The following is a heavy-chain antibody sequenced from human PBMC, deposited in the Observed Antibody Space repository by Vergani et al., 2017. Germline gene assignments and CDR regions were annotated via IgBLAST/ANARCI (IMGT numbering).Heavy chain of an antibody. D-gene: IGHD2-2*01. CDR2: IIPIFGTA. Sequence: QVQLVQSGAEVKKPGSSVKVSCKASGGTFSSYAISWVRQAPGQGLEWMGGIIPIFGTANYAQKFQGRVTITADESTSPAYMELSSLRSDDTAVYYCARRDCSSTSCLDSSSWVRFDYWGQGTLVTVSS. J-gene: IGHJ4*02. CDR3: ARRDCSSTSCLDSSSWVRFDY. V-gene: IGHV1-69*01. CDR1: GGTFSSYA.